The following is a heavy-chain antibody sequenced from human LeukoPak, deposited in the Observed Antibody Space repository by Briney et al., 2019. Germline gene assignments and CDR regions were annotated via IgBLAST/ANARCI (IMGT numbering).Heavy chain of an antibody. D-gene: IGHD3-22*01. Sequence: GGSLRLSCAASGFTFSSYAMSWVRQAPGKGLEWVSAISGSGGSTYYADSVKGRFTISRDNSKNTLYLQMNSLRAEDTAVYYCAKDPYRDSSGYSNCWGQGTLVTVSS. V-gene: IGHV3-23*01. CDR3: AKDPYRDSSGYSNC. CDR1: GFTFSSYA. J-gene: IGHJ4*02. CDR2: ISGSGGST.